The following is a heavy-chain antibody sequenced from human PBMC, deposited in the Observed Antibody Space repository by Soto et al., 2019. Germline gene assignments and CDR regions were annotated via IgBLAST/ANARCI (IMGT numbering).Heavy chain of an antibody. Sequence: QVQLVESGGRVVQPGRSLRLSCAASGFTFSSYGMHWVRQAPGKGLEWVAVISYDGSNKYYADSVKGRFTISRDNYKNTLYLQMNSLRAEDKAVYYCAKVLATVALYGMDVWGQGTTVTVS. CDR3: AKVLATVALYGMDV. J-gene: IGHJ6*02. CDR1: GFTFSSYG. CDR2: ISYDGSNK. D-gene: IGHD4-17*01. V-gene: IGHV3-30*18.